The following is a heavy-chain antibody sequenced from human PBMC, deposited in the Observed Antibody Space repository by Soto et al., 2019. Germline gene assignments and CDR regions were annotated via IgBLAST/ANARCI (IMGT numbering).Heavy chain of an antibody. CDR2: ISAYNGNT. CDR3: ARTVVPAAMEGHNWFDP. J-gene: IGHJ5*02. Sequence: ASVKVSCKASGYTFTSYGISWVRQAPGQGLEWMGWISAYNGNTNYAQKLQGGVTMTTDTSTSTAYMELRSLRSDDTAVYYCARTVVPAAMEGHNWFDPWGQGTLVTVSS. V-gene: IGHV1-18*01. D-gene: IGHD2-2*01. CDR1: GYTFTSYG.